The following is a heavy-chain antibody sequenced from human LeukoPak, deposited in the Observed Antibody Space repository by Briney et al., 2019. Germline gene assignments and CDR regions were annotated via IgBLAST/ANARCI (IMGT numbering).Heavy chain of an antibody. Sequence: ASVKVSCKASGYTFTGYYMHWVRQAPGQGLEWMGWINPNSGGTNYAQKFQGRVTMTRDTSISTAYMELSSLRSDDTAVYYCARLNNNNYYYYMDVWGKGTTVTVSS. J-gene: IGHJ6*03. CDR3: ARLNNNNYYYYMDV. D-gene: IGHD1-14*01. CDR2: INPNSGGT. CDR1: GYTFTGYY. V-gene: IGHV1-2*02.